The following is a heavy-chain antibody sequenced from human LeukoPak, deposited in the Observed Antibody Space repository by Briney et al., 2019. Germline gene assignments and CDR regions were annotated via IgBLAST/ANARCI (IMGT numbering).Heavy chain of an antibody. V-gene: IGHV1-69*13. J-gene: IGHJ4*02. Sequence: ASVKVSCKASGGTFSSYAISWVRQAPGQGLEWMGGIIPIFGTANYAQKFQGRVTITADESTSTAYMELSSLRSEDTAVYYCARSGVVVPAAHFDYWGQGTLVTVSS. CDR3: ARSGVVVPAAHFDY. CDR2: IIPIFGTA. CDR1: GGTFSSYA. D-gene: IGHD2-2*01.